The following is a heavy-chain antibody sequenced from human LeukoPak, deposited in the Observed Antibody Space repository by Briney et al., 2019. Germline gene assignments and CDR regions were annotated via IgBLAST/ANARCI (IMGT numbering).Heavy chain of an antibody. V-gene: IGHV3-33*01. J-gene: IGHJ2*01. CDR2: IGYDGRNK. CDR1: GFTFSSYG. Sequence: GRSLRLSCAASGFTFSSYGMHWVRQAPGKGLEWVAVIGYDGRNKYYADSVKGRFIISRDNSKNTLYLQMNISRAEDTAVYYCARDMEQWLVQDWYFDLWGRGTLVTVSS. CDR3: ARDMEQWLVQDWYFDL. D-gene: IGHD6-19*01.